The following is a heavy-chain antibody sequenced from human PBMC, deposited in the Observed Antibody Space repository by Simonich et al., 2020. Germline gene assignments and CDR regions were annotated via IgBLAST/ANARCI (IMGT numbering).Heavy chain of an antibody. J-gene: IGHJ4*02. CDR3: ARANFDY. CDR2: ISYDGSNK. Sequence: QVQLVESGGGVVQPGRSLRLSCAASGFTFSSYAMHWVRQAPGKGLEWVAVISYDGSNKYYADSVKGRFTISRDNSKNTLDLQMNSLRAEDTAVYYCARANFDYWGQGTLVTVSS. V-gene: IGHV3-30*07. CDR1: GFTFSSYA.